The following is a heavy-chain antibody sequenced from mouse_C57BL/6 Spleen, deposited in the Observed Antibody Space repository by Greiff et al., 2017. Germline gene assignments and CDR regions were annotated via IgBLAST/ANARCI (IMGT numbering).Heavy chain of an antibody. J-gene: IGHJ1*03. D-gene: IGHD2-1*01. CDR3: ARRGYYGNSYFDV. CDR2: IDPSDSYT. V-gene: IGHV1-69*01. Sequence: QVQLQQPGAELVMPGASVKLSCKASGYTFTSYWMHWVKQRPGQGLEWIGEIDPSDSYTNYNQKFKGKSTLTVDKSSSTAYMQLSSLTSEDSAVYYCARRGYYGNSYFDVWGTGTTVTVSS. CDR1: GYTFTSYW.